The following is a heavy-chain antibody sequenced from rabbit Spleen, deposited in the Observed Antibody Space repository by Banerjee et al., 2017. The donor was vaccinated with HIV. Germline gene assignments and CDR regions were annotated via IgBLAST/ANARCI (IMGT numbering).Heavy chain of an antibody. CDR1: GFSFSSSDY. J-gene: IGHJ4*01. CDR3: ARGFYSDNWPYFTL. D-gene: IGHD3-1*01. CDR2: IYLSSAST. Sequence: QSLEESGGDLVKPGASLTLTCTASGFSFSSSDYMCWVRQAPGKGLELIGCIYLSSASTWYASWVNGRFTISRSTSLNTVDLKMTSLTAADTSTYFCARGFYSDNWPYFTLWGPGTLVTVS. V-gene: IGHV1S43*01.